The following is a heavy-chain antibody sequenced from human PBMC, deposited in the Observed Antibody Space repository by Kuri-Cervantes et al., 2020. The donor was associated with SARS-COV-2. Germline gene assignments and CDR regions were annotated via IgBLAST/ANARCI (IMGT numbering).Heavy chain of an antibody. J-gene: IGHJ5*02. CDR3: ARAPHCTSCYSHWFYP. V-gene: IGHV4-34*01. CDR2: INHSGST. D-gene: IGHD2-2*01. CDR1: GGSFSGYY. Sequence: SQTLSLTCAVYGGSFSGYYWSWLRQPPGKGLEWLGEINHSGSTNYNPSLKSRVTISVDTSKNQFSLKLSSVTAADTAVYYCARAPHCTSCYSHWFYPWGQGTLVTVAS.